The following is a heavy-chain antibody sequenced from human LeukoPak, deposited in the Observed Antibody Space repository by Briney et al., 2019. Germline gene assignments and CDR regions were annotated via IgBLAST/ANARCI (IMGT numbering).Heavy chain of an antibody. Sequence: GGSLRLSCAASGFTFSDHYMSWLRQAPGKGLEWISYIDISGNSIDYADSVRGRFTISRDNAKNSLHLQMNSLRAEDTAVYYCARDRRPSSWLGVGPWGQGTLVTVSS. J-gene: IGHJ5*02. CDR3: ARDRRPSSWLGVGP. D-gene: IGHD6-13*01. CDR1: GFTFSDHY. V-gene: IGHV3-11*04. CDR2: IDISGNSI.